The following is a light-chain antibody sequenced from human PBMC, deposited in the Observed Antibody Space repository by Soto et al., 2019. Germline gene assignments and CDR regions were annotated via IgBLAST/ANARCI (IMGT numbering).Light chain of an antibody. CDR1: QSISSY. J-gene: IGKJ5*01. CDR2: EVS. CDR3: MQSIQLPT. Sequence: MTQSPSTLSASVGDTVTVTCRASQSISSYLYWYLQKPGQPPQLLIYEVSNRFSGVPDRFSGSGSGTDFTLKISRVEAEDVGVYYCMQSIQLPTFGQGTRLEIK. V-gene: IGKV2D-29*01.